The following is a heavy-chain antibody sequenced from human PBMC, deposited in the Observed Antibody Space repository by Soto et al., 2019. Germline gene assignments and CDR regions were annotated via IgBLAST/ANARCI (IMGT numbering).Heavy chain of an antibody. Sequence: ASVKVSCKASGYTFTSYGISWVRQAPGQGLEWMGWISAYNGNTNYAQKLQGRVTMTTDTSTSTAYMELRSLRSDDTAVYYCARSLMVRGVTRYYGMDVWGQGTTVTVSS. V-gene: IGHV1-18*01. D-gene: IGHD3-10*01. CDR1: GYTFTSYG. CDR3: ARSLMVRGVTRYYGMDV. J-gene: IGHJ6*02. CDR2: ISAYNGNT.